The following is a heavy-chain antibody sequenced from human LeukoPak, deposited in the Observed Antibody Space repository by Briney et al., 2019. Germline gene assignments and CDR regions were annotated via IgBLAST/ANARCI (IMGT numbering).Heavy chain of an antibody. Sequence: GGSLRLSCAASGFTFSSYGMSWVRQAPGKGLEWVSAISGSGGSTYYADSVKGRFTISRDNSKNTLYLQMNSLRAEDTAVYYCAKDERGYYGSGSSIWGQGTMVTVSS. CDR2: ISGSGGST. CDR1: GFTFSSYG. CDR3: AKDERGYYGSGSSI. V-gene: IGHV3-23*01. D-gene: IGHD3-10*01. J-gene: IGHJ3*02.